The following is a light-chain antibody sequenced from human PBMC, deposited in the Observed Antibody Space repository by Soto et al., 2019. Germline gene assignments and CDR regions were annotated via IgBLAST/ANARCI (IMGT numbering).Light chain of an antibody. J-gene: IGLJ1*01. CDR1: SSDIANYNL. CDR2: EVT. Sequence: QSVLPQPASVSGSPGQAITISCTGTSSDIANYNLVSWYQQHPGKAPKLMIYEVTKRPSGVSNRFSGSKSSNTASLTISGLQAEDEADYYCCSYAGSDTYVFATGTKVTVL. CDR3: CSYAGSDTYV. V-gene: IGLV2-23*02.